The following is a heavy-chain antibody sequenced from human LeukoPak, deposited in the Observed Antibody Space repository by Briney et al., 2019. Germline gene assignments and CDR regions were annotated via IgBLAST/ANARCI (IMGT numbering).Heavy chain of an antibody. CDR1: GFTFSSYA. V-gene: IGHV3-30-3*01. D-gene: IGHD5-18*01. J-gene: IGHJ3*02. CDR2: ISYDGSNK. CDR3: ARDQARYSYGPDAFDI. Sequence: GRSLRLSCAASGFTFSSYAMHWVRQAPGKGLEWVAVISYDGSNKCYADSVKGRFTISRDNSKNTLYLQMNSLRAEDTAVYYCARDQARYSYGPDAFDIWGQGTMVTVSS.